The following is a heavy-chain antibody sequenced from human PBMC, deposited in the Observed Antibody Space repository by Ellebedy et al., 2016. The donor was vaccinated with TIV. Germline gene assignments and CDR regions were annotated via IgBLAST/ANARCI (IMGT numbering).Heavy chain of an antibody. D-gene: IGHD6-19*01. CDR2: LKQEGTEQ. CDR1: GFAFSTYW. Sequence: ESLKISCAASGFAFSTYWMSWVRQAPGKGLEWVANLKQEGTEQNYVDSVKGRFTISRDNAKNSVYLQMNSLRAEDTAVYYCARGRGWYPYFDYWGQGTLVTVSS. V-gene: IGHV3-7*01. J-gene: IGHJ4*02. CDR3: ARGRGWYPYFDY.